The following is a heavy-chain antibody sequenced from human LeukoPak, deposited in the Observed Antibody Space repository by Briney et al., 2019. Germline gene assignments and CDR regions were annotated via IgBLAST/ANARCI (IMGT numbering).Heavy chain of an antibody. J-gene: IGHJ6*03. V-gene: IGHV3-74*01. CDR3: ARAVTWSYYYYYMDV. Sequence: PGGSLRLSCAASGFTFSSYWMHWVRQAPGKGLVWVSRTNNDGSTTNYADSVKGRFTISRDNAKNTLYLQMNSLRAEDTAVYYCARAVTWSYYYYYMDVWGKGTTVTISS. CDR2: TNNDGSTT. D-gene: IGHD4-17*01. CDR1: GFTFSSYW.